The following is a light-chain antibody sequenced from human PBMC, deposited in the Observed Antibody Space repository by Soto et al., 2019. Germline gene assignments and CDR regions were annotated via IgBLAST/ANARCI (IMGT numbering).Light chain of an antibody. CDR1: QSVSNNY. V-gene: IGKV3-20*01. CDR3: QQYGSSGT. J-gene: IGKJ1*01. CDR2: GAS. Sequence: ELVLPQSPGTLSLSPGERATLSCRASQSVSNNYLAWYQQKPGQAPRLLIYGASNRATGIPDRFSGSGSGTDFTLTISRLDPEDFAVYYCQQYGSSGTFGQGTKVDIK.